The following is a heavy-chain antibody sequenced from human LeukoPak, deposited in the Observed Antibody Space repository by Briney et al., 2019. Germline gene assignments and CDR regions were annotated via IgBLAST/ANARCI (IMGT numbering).Heavy chain of an antibody. V-gene: IGHV3-23*01. CDR1: GFTFSSYA. CDR2: ISRSGGST. CDR3: AKDRPDYGDYVG. J-gene: IGHJ4*02. Sequence: EPGGSLRLSCAASGFTFSSYAMSWVRLAPGKGLEWVSAISRSGGSTYYADSVKGRFTISRDNSKNTLYLQMNSLRAEDTAVYYCAKDRPDYGDYVGWGQGTLVTVSS. D-gene: IGHD4-17*01.